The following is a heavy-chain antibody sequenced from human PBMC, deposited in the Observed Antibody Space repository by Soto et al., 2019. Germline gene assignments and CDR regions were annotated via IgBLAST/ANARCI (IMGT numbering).Heavy chain of an antibody. J-gene: IGHJ6*02. Sequence: QVQLVQSGAEVKKPGSSVKVSCKASGGTFSSYAISWVRQAPGQGLEWMGGIIPIFGTANYAQKFQGRVTTTADESTRTDYMELSSLRSEDTAVYFCARGGGRRYCSSTSCPYYYYYGMYFWGQGSTVTVSS. D-gene: IGHD2-2*01. CDR2: IIPIFGTA. CDR1: GGTFSSYA. CDR3: ARGGGRRYCSSTSCPYYYYYGMYF. V-gene: IGHV1-69*01.